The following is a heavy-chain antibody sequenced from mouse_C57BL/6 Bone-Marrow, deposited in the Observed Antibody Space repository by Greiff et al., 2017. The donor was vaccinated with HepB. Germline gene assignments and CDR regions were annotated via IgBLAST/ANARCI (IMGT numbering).Heavy chain of an antibody. CDR2: ISSGGSYT. J-gene: IGHJ3*01. V-gene: IGHV5-6*01. CDR3: ARDSLWDYPWFAY. CDR1: GFTFSSYG. D-gene: IGHD1-1*02. Sequence: EVKLVESGGDLVKPGGSLKLSCAASGFTFSSYGMSWVRQTPDKRLEWVATISSGGSYTYYPDSVKGRFTISRDNAKNTLYLQMSSLKSEDTAMYYCARDSLWDYPWFAYWGQGTLVTVSA.